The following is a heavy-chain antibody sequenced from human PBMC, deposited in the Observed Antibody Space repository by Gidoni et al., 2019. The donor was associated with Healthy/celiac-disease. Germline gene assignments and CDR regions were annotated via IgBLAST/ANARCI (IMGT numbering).Heavy chain of an antibody. D-gene: IGHD2-2*01. J-gene: IGHJ6*02. V-gene: IGHV3-48*02. CDR3: ARDPYCSSTSCYPGGMDV. CDR1: GFPFGSYS. Sequence: EVQLVESGGGLVQPGGSLRLSCAASGFPFGSYSRNWVRQAPGKGLEWVSYISSSSSTIYYADSVKGRFTISRDNAKNSLYLQMNSLRDEDTAVYYCARDPYCSSTSCYPGGMDVWGQGTTVTVSS. CDR2: ISSSSSTI.